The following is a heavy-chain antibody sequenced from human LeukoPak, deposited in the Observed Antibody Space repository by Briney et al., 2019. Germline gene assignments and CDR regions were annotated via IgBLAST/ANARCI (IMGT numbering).Heavy chain of an antibody. CDR2: VYPGDSDT. J-gene: IGHJ6*02. CDR3: ARAIAAADYYYYYGMDV. D-gene: IGHD6-13*01. V-gene: IGHV5-51*01. Sequence: SLKISCKASGYSFSNYWIAWVRQMPGKGLEYMGIVYPGDSDTRYSPSFQGQVTISADKSISTAYLQWSSLKASDTAMYYCARAIAAADYYYYYGMDVWGQGTTVTVSS. CDR1: GYSFSNYW.